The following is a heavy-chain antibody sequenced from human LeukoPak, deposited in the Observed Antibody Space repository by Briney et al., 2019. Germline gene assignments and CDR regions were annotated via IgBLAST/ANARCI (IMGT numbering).Heavy chain of an antibody. Sequence: AASVKVSCKASGGTFSSYAISWVRQAPGQGLEWMGGIIPIFGTANYAQKFQGRVTITADESTSTAYMELSSLRSEDTAVYYCARDRTYCGGDCFRGYFDYWGQGTLVTVSS. J-gene: IGHJ4*02. CDR1: GGTFSSYA. CDR3: ARDRTYCGGDCFRGYFDY. V-gene: IGHV1-69*13. D-gene: IGHD2-21*02. CDR2: IIPIFGTA.